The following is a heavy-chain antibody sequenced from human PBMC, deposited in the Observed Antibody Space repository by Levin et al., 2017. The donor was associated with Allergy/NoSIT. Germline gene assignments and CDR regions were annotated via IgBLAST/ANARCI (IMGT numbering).Heavy chain of an antibody. V-gene: IGHV3-66*02. CDR3: ARDLYGAQAY. Sequence: SCAASGFTVSSYDMSWVRQAPGKGLEWVSIIHTGTTTFYADSVKGRFTISRDNSKNTLFLQMNNLKPEDTAVYFCARDLYGAQAYWGQGAPVTVSS. CDR1: GFTVSSYD. CDR2: IHTGTTT. D-gene: IGHD4-17*01. J-gene: IGHJ4*02.